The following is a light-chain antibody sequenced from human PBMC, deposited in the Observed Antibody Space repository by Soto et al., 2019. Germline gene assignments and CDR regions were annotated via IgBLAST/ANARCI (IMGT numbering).Light chain of an antibody. CDR2: EVS. V-gene: IGLV2-14*01. CDR1: SSDVGGYNF. Sequence: QPASVSGSPGQSLTISCTGTSSDVGGYNFVSWYQQHPGKVPKLMIYEVSNRPSGVSNRFSGSKSDNTASLTISGLQAEDEADYYCSSYTSSSTQVFGTGTKLTVL. CDR3: SSYTSSSTQV. J-gene: IGLJ1*01.